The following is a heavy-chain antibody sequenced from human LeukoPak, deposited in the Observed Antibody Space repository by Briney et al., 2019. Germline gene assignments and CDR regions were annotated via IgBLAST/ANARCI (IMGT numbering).Heavy chain of an antibody. Sequence: SETLSLTCTVSGGSISSSSYYWGWIRQPPGKGLEWIGSIYYSGSTNYNPSLKSRVTISVDTSKNQFSLKLYSVTAADTAVYYCARGGDYGDYVFHYWGQGTLVTVSS. CDR2: IYYSGST. CDR1: GGSISSSSYY. CDR3: ARGGDYGDYVFHY. V-gene: IGHV4-39*07. D-gene: IGHD4-17*01. J-gene: IGHJ4*02.